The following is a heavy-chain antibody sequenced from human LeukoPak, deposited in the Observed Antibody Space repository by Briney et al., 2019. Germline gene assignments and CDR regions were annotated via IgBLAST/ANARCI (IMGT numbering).Heavy chain of an antibody. CDR2: IYYSGNT. CDR3: ARQDFWSGYYYDY. Sequence: SETLSLTCTVSGGSISSSRYFWGWIRQPPGKGLEWIGNIYYSGNTYYNPSLKSRVTISVDTSKNQFSLKLSSVTAADTAVYYCARQDFWSGYYYDYWSQGTLVTVSS. CDR1: GGSISSSRYF. V-gene: IGHV4-39*01. J-gene: IGHJ4*02. D-gene: IGHD3-3*01.